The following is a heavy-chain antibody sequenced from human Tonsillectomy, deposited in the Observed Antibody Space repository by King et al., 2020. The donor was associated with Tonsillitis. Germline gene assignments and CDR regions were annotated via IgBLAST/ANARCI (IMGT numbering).Heavy chain of an antibody. J-gene: IGHJ4*02. CDR2: ISPYNGYT. Sequence: QLVQSGAEVKKPGASVKVSCKASGYTFTSYGISWVRHAPGQGLEWMGWISPYNGYTNYAQKLQGRVTMTTDTSTSTASLELRSLRSDDTAVYYCARDHSAVAGTAGNYWGQGTLVTVSS. V-gene: IGHV1-18*01. D-gene: IGHD6-19*01. CDR1: GYTFTSYG. CDR3: ARDHSAVAGTAGNY.